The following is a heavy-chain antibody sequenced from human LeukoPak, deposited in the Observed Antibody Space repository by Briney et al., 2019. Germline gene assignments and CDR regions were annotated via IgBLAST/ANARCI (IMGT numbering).Heavy chain of an antibody. V-gene: IGHV1-18*01. CDR2: ISAYNGNT. D-gene: IGHD3-9*01. J-gene: IGHJ6*02. Sequence: ASVKVSCKASGYTFTSYGISWVRQAPGQGLEWMGWISAYNGNTNYAQKLQGRVTMTTDTSTSTAYMELRSLRSDDTAVYYCARDISTGYKYYYYGMDVWGQGTTVTVSS. CDR3: ARDISTGYKYYYYGMDV. CDR1: GYTFTSYG.